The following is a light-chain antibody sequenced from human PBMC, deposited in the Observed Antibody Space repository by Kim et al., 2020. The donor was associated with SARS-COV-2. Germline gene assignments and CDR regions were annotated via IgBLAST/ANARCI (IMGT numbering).Light chain of an antibody. CDR2: AVT. CDR3: NSYTTSSTYV. V-gene: IGLV2-14*04. J-gene: IGLJ1*01. CDR1: ISDVAFYDS. Sequence: SSPISSTGTISDVAFYDSVSWYQQHPGKAPTPLIHAVTGHPSGASKRFSASKSCNANSLTTSELQTEDEADYYCNSYTTSSTYVFGTGTKVTVL.